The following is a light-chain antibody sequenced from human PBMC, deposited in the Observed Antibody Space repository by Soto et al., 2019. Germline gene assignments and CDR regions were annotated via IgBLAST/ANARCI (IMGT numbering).Light chain of an antibody. V-gene: IGLV2-23*02. Sequence: QSVLTQPASVSGSPGQSITISCTGTSSDVGSYNLVSWYQQHPGKAPKLMIYEVSKRPSGVSNRFSGSKSGNTASLTISGLQAEDEADYYCCSYASSRTHVFGTGTKVTVL. J-gene: IGLJ1*01. CDR2: EVS. CDR1: SSDVGSYNL. CDR3: CSYASSRTHV.